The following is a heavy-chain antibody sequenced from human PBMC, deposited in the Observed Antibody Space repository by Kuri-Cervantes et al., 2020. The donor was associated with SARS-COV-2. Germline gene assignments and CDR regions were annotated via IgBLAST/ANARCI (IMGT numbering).Heavy chain of an antibody. J-gene: IGHJ6*02. CDR2: INHSGST. D-gene: IGHD5-18*01. Sequence: ESLKISCAVYSGSFSDYYWSWIRQPPGRGLEWIGEINHSGSTNYNPSLKSRVTISVDTSKNQFSLKLSSVTAADTAVYYCARVRGYSYGPLYYYNGMDVWGQGTMVTVSS. V-gene: IGHV4-34*01. CDR1: SGSFSDYY. CDR3: ARVRGYSYGPLYYYNGMDV.